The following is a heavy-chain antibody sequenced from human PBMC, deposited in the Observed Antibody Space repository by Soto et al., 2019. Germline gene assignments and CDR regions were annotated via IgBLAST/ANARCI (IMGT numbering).Heavy chain of an antibody. Sequence: QVQLVQSGAEVRKPGASVRLSCETSGYNFNQYYIHWVRQAPGQGLEWMGIINLRGGTTEYAHKFRGRVTVPGDTSTTTAYMQLSSLRSEETAVYFCARGPDDSDVPRWDYWGQGTLVTVSS. CDR3: ARGPDDSDVPRWDY. CDR1: GYNFNQYY. D-gene: IGHD4-17*01. CDR2: INLRGGTT. V-gene: IGHV1-46*02. J-gene: IGHJ4*02.